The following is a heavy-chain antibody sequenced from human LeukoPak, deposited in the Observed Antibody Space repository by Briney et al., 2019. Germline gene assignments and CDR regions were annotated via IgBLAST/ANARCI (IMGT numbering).Heavy chain of an antibody. CDR1: GFTFSSRA. D-gene: IGHD6-6*01. Sequence: GGSLRLSCAASGFTFSSRAMSWVRQAPGKGLEWVSAIGDDVVSTYYAESVKGRFTISRDNSKNTLYLQMNSLRAEDAAVYYCARSTDHSSSSPLNYWGQGALVTVSS. CDR3: ARSTDHSSSSPLNY. J-gene: IGHJ4*02. V-gene: IGHV3-23*01. CDR2: IGDDVVST.